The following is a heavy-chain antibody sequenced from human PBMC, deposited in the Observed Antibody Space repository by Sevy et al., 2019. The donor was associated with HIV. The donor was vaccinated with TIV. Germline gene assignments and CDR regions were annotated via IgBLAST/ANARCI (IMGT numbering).Heavy chain of an antibody. D-gene: IGHD2-2*01. J-gene: IGHJ6*02. V-gene: IGHV3-23*01. CDR2: ISGSGGTT. CDR1: GFTFSNFG. Sequence: GGSLRLSYAASGFTFSNFGMTWVRQAPGKGLEWVSTISGSGGTTYYADSVKGRFTISRDNSKKTLYLQMNSLRAEDTALYYCAKGDTSTRYYYYGMDVWGQGTAVTVSS. CDR3: AKGDTSTRYYYYGMDV.